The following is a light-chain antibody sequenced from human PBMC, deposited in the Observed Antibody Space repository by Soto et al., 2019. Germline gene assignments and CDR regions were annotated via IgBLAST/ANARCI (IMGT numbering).Light chain of an antibody. Sequence: DIQLTQAPSSLSASVGDRVTITCRASQSISNFLNWVQHKPGNAPKVLISAASTLQSGVPPRFSGSESGTDFTLTISSLQPEDSASYYCQQYYNSVLTFGGGTMVDI. CDR1: QSISNF. CDR3: QQYYNSVLT. J-gene: IGKJ4*01. CDR2: AAS. V-gene: IGKV1-39*01.